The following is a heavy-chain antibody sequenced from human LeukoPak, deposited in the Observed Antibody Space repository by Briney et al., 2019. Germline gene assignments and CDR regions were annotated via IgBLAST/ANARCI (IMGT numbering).Heavy chain of an antibody. V-gene: IGHV1-69*13. D-gene: IGHD5-24*01. CDR2: IIPIFGTA. CDR1: GGTFSSYA. CDR3: AARVEMDTIRYFDY. Sequence: SVKVSCKASGGTFSSYAISWVRQAPGQGLEWMGGIIPIFGTANYAQKFQGRVTITADESTSTAYMELSSLRSEDTAVYYCAARVEMDTIRYFDYWGQGTLVTVSS. J-gene: IGHJ4*02.